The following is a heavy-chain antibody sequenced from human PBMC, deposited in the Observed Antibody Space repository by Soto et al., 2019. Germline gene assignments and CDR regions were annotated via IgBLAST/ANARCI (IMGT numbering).Heavy chain of an antibody. CDR1: GFTFSSYG. J-gene: IGHJ4*02. Sequence: GGSLRLSCAASGFTFSSYGMHWVRQAPGKGLEWVAVIWYDGSNKYYADSVKGRFTISRDNSKNTLYLQMNSLRAEDTAVYYCARDLQLRIFDYWGQGTLVTVSS. D-gene: IGHD1-26*01. V-gene: IGHV3-33*01. CDR2: IWYDGSNK. CDR3: ARDLQLRIFDY.